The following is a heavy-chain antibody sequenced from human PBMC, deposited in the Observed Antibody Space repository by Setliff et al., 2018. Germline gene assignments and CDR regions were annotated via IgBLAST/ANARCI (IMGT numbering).Heavy chain of an antibody. D-gene: IGHD3-3*02. V-gene: IGHV4-59*01. J-gene: IGHJ6*04. Sequence: PSETLSLTCTVSGGSISSYYWSWIRQPPWKGLEWIGYIYTSGSTNYNPSLKSRVTISLDTSKNQFSLQLSSVTAADTAVYYCARDGLGAFSLRSMDVWGKGTTVTVSS. CDR3: ARDGLGAFSLRSMDV. CDR1: GGSISSYY. CDR2: IYTSGST.